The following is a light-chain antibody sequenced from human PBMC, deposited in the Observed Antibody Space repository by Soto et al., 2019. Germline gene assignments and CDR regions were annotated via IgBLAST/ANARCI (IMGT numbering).Light chain of an antibody. CDR2: EVS. Sequence: QSALTQPPSASGSPGQSVTISCTGTINDVGGYNYVSWYQQLPGKAPKLMIFEVSKRPSGVPDRFSGSKSGNTASLTVSGLQAEDEADYYCSSSAGSNNLGVFGGGTKLTVL. V-gene: IGLV2-8*01. CDR3: SSSAGSNNLGV. J-gene: IGLJ3*02. CDR1: INDVGGYNY.